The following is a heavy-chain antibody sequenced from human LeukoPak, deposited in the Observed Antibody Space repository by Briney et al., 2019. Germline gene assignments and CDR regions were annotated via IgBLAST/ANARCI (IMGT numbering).Heavy chain of an antibody. V-gene: IGHV3-66*02. CDR2: IYSGGGT. Sequence: GGSLRLSCAASGFSVSSNYMSWVRQAPWKGLEWVSVIYSGGGTFYADSVKGRFTISRDNSKNTLYLQMNSLRAEDTAVYYCARENILTGDAFDIWGQGTMVTVSS. CDR3: ARENILTGDAFDI. CDR1: GFSVSSNY. J-gene: IGHJ3*02. D-gene: IGHD3-9*01.